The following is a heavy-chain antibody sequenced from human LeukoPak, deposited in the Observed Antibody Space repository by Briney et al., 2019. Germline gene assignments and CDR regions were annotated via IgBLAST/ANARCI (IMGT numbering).Heavy chain of an antibody. CDR3: ARERSMVRGVSWFDP. Sequence: NPSETLSLTCTVSGGSISNHYWSWIRQPPGKGLEWIGYIYYSGSPSYNPSLKSRVTISVDTSKNQFSLKLTSVTAADTAVYYCARERSMVRGVSWFDPWGQETLVTVSS. D-gene: IGHD3-10*01. CDR1: GGSISNHY. CDR2: IYYSGSP. J-gene: IGHJ5*02. V-gene: IGHV4-59*11.